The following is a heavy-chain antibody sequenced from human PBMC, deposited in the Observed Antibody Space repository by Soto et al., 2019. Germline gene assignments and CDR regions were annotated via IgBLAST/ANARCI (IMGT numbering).Heavy chain of an antibody. D-gene: IGHD3-3*01. Sequence: PGGSLRLSFAASGFTFSSYSMNWVRQAPGKGLEWVSSISSSSSYIYYADSVKGRFTISRDNAKNSLYLQMNSLRAEDTAVYYCARVDGSGGGMDVWGQGTTVTVSS. J-gene: IGHJ6*02. CDR2: ISSSSSYI. V-gene: IGHV3-21*01. CDR1: GFTFSSYS. CDR3: ARVDGSGGGMDV.